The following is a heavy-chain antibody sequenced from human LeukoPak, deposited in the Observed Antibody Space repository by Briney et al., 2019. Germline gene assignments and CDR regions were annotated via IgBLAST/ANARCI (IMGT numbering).Heavy chain of an antibody. CDR2: IYHSGST. J-gene: IGHJ5*02. CDR3: ASSDSSSWYYP. V-gene: IGHV4-4*02. CDR1: GGSISSSNW. Sequence: SGTLSLTCAVSGGSISSSNWWSWVRQPPGKGLEWIEEIYHSGSTNYNPSLKSRVTISVDTSKNQFSLKLSSVTAADTAVYYCASSDSSSWYYPWGQGTLVTVSS. D-gene: IGHD6-13*01.